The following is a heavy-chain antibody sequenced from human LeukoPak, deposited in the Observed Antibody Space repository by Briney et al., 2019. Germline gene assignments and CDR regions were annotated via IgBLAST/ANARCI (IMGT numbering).Heavy chain of an antibody. D-gene: IGHD5-24*01. Sequence: SETLSLTCTVSGGSISSYYWSWIRQPPGKGLEWIGYIYYSWSTNYNPSLKSRVTISVDTSKNHFSLKLSSVTAADTAVYYCASLEMATISHWYFDLWGRGTLVTVSS. CDR1: GGSISSYY. J-gene: IGHJ2*01. CDR3: ASLEMATISHWYFDL. CDR2: IYYSWST. V-gene: IGHV4-59*01.